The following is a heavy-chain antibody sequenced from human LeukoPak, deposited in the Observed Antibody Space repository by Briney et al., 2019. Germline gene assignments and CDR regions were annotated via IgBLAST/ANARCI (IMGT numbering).Heavy chain of an antibody. CDR3: VRGDDIGKHPTRAYYFDI. CDR2: TGLESVHT. V-gene: IGHV3-21*04. J-gene: IGHJ4*02. Sequence: GGSLRLSCAASGFIFSSYGMHWVRQAPGKGLEWVSTTGLESVHTLCADSVQGRFTVSRDNSRNTLDLQMDNLTVDGTAIYYCVRGDDIGKHPTRAYYFDIWGQGTLVSVSS. CDR1: GFIFSSYG. D-gene: IGHD5-24*01.